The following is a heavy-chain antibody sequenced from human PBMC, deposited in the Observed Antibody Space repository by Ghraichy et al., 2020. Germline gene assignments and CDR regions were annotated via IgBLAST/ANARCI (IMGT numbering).Heavy chain of an antibody. Sequence: SETLSLTCAVSGDSITNNIWWNWVRQTPGKGLEWIGEIHRSGSSNFNPSLKSRVTISLDRSRNQFSLSLKFVTAADTAVYYCASKTVSKSSWPSFDCWGPGTLVTVSS. D-gene: IGHD6-13*01. CDR1: GDSITNNIW. V-gene: IGHV4-4*02. CDR3: ASKTVSKSSWPSFDC. CDR2: IHRSGSS. J-gene: IGHJ4*02.